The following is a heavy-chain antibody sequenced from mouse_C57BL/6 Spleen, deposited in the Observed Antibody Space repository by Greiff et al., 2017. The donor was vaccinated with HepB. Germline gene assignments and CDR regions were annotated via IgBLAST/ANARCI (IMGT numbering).Heavy chain of an antibody. D-gene: IGHD4-1*01. CDR1: GYTFTDYY. J-gene: IGHJ3*01. CDR2: IYPGSGNT. Sequence: VQLQQSGAELVRPGASVKLSCKASGYTFTDYYINWVKQRPGQGLEWIARIYPGSGNTYYNEKFKGKATLTAEKSSSTAYMQLSSLTSEDSAVYFCAREGLGPLAYWGQGTLVTVSA. CDR3: AREGLGPLAY. V-gene: IGHV1-76*01.